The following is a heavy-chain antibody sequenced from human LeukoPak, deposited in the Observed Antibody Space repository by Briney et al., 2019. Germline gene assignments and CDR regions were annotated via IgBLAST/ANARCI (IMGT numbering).Heavy chain of an antibody. D-gene: IGHD2-15*01. V-gene: IGHV5-51*01. CDR3: ASTEEGGSWYDAFDI. Sequence: GESLKISFKGSGYRFTSYWIGWVRQMPGKGLEWMGIIYPGDSDTRYSPSFQGQVTISADKSISTAYLQWSSLKASDTAMYYCASTEEGGSWYDAFDIWGQGTMVTVSS. CDR2: IYPGDSDT. J-gene: IGHJ3*02. CDR1: GYRFTSYW.